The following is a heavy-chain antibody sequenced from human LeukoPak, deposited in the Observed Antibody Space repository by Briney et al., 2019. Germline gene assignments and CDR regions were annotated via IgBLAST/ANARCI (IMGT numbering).Heavy chain of an antibody. CDR2: IWYDGRDQ. Sequence: GGSLRLSCAASGFTFSHYGMHWVRQAPGKGPEWVAGIWYDGRDQYYADSVKGRFTISRDNSKNTLYLQMNSLRAEDTAVYYCAKAPHDYGGNFDYWGQGTLVTVSS. CDR3: AKAPHDYGGNFDY. D-gene: IGHD4-23*01. J-gene: IGHJ4*02. CDR1: GFTFSHYG. V-gene: IGHV3-33*06.